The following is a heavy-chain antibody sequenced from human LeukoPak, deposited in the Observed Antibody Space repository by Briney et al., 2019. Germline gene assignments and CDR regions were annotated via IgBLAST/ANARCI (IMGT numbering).Heavy chain of an antibody. Sequence: GASVKVSCKASGYTFTGYYMHWVRQAPGQGLEWMGWINPNSGGTNYAQKFQGRVTMTRDTSISTAYMELSRLRSDDTAVYYCARSLQAADRRYFDYWGQGTLVTVSS. V-gene: IGHV1-2*02. J-gene: IGHJ4*02. CDR1: GYTFTGYY. CDR2: INPNSGGT. D-gene: IGHD6-13*01. CDR3: ARSLQAADRRYFDY.